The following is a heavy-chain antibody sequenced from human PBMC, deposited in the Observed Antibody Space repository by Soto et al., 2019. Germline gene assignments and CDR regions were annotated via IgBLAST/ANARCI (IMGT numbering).Heavy chain of an antibody. CDR3: AKLSCTSSTCYFPGWFDP. J-gene: IGHJ5*02. Sequence: NPSETLSLTCTVSGDSISGGASFWSWIRQPPGKGLEWIANVYYGGSSYYNPSLKSRLTISVDTTKNQFSLQLKSMTAADTAVYYCAKLSCTSSTCYFPGWFDPWGQGTLVTISS. V-gene: IGHV4-31*03. D-gene: IGHD2-2*01. CDR1: GDSISGGASF. CDR2: VYYGGSS.